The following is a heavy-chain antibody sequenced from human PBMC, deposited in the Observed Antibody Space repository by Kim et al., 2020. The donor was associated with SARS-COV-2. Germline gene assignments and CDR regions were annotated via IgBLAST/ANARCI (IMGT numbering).Heavy chain of an antibody. V-gene: IGHV1-69*13. CDR3: ARGRDYGDYDERAEYFQH. D-gene: IGHD4-17*01. CDR1: GGTFSSYA. CDR2: IIPIFGTA. J-gene: IGHJ1*01. Sequence: SVKVSCKASGGTFSSYAISWVRQAPGQGLEWMGGIIPIFGTANYAQKFQGRVKITADESTSTAYMELSSLRSEDTAVYYCARGRDYGDYDERAEYFQHWGQGTLVTVSS.